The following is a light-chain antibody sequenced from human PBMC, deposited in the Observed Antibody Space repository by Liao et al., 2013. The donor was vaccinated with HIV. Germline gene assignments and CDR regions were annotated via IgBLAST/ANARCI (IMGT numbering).Light chain of an antibody. J-gene: IGLJ3*02. CDR3: QAWDSTARV. CDR2: QHT. V-gene: IGLV3-1*01. Sequence: SYELTQSPSVSVSPGQTASISCSGDKLGDKRASWYQQKPGQSPVLVIYQHTKRPSTIPERFSGSNSGNTATLTITGTQALDEADYYCQAWDSTARVFGGGTKLTVL. CDR1: KLGDKR.